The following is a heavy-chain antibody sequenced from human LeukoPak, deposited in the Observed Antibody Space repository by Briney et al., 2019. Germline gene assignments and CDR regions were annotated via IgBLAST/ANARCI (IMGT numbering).Heavy chain of an antibody. V-gene: IGHV1-2*02. CDR2: INPNSGGT. CDR3: ARAGSGSYTWFDP. J-gene: IGHJ6*04. D-gene: IGHD3-10*01. Sequence: ASVKVSCKASGYTFTGYYMHWVRQAPGQGLEWMGWINPNSGGTNYAQKFQGRVTMTRDTSISTAYMELSSLRSEDTAVYYCARAGSGSYTWFDPWGKGTTVTVSS. CDR1: GYTFTGYY.